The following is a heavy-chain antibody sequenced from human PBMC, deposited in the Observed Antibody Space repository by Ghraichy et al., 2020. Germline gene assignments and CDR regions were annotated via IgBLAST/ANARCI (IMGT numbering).Heavy chain of an antibody. CDR2: ITTTLVP. CDR3: VRDRHWAFDI. J-gene: IGHJ3*02. V-gene: IGHV3-48*04. Sequence: GGSLRLSCAASGFTFSDHSMNWVRLAPGKGLEWVSYITTTLVPFYPDSVKGRFTISRDNAKNSVYLEVNNLRVEDTAMYYCVRDRHWAFDIWGQGTMVTVSS. CDR1: GFTFSDHS.